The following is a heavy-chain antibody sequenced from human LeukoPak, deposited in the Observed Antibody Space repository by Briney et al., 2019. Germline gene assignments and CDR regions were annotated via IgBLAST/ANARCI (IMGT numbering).Heavy chain of an antibody. J-gene: IGHJ5*02. CDR2: ISYDGSNK. CDR3: ARVGDSSGYEP. V-gene: IGHV3-30-3*01. D-gene: IGHD3-22*01. Sequence: GRSLRLSCAASGFTFSSYAMHWVRQAPGEGLEWVAVISYDGSNKYYADSVKGRFTISRDNSKNTLYLQMNSLRAEDTAVYYCARVGDSSGYEPWGQGTLVTVSS. CDR1: GFTFSSYA.